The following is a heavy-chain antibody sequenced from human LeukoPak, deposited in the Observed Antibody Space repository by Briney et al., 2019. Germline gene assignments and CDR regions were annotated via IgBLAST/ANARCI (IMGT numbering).Heavy chain of an antibody. Sequence: ASVKVSCKASGYTLTGYYMHWVRQAPGQGLEWMGWINPNSGGTNYGQKFQGRVTMTRDTSISTAYMELSRLRSDDTAVYYCAREGVGPGYCSSTSCPFDYWGQGTLVTVSS. J-gene: IGHJ4*02. CDR3: AREGVGPGYCSSTSCPFDY. CDR2: INPNSGGT. CDR1: GYTLTGYY. V-gene: IGHV1-2*02. D-gene: IGHD2-2*01.